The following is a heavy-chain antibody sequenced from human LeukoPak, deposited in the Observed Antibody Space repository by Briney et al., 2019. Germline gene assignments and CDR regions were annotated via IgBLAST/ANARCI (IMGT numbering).Heavy chain of an antibody. J-gene: IGHJ4*02. CDR2: ISSSSSYI. CDR3: ARDRYYDSSGYYHGGY. V-gene: IGHV3-21*01. CDR1: GFTFSSYS. D-gene: IGHD3-22*01. Sequence: PGGSLRLSCAASGFTFSSYSMTWVRQAPGKGLEWVSSISSSSSYIYYADSVKGRFTISRDNAKNSLYLQMNSLRAEDTAVYYCARDRYYDSSGYYHGGYWGQGTLVTVSS.